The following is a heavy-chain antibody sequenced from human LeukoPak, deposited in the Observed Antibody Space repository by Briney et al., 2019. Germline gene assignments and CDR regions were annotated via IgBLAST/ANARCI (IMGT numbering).Heavy chain of an antibody. Sequence: GGSLRLSCAASGFTVSSNYMSWVRQAPGKGLEWVSVIYSGGSTYYADSVKGRFTISRDSSKNTLYLQMNSLRAEDTAVYYCARNRYGDYVPYDYWGQGTLVTVSS. CDR2: IYSGGST. V-gene: IGHV3-66*02. D-gene: IGHD4-17*01. CDR1: GFTVSSNY. CDR3: ARNRYGDYVPYDY. J-gene: IGHJ4*02.